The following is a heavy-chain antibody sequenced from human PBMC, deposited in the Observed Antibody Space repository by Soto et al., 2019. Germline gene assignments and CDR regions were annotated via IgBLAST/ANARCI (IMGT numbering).Heavy chain of an antibody. CDR3: ARGAVAGEIDD. D-gene: IGHD3-16*01. Sequence: EVQLVESGGGLVQPGGSLRLSCAASGFTFSSYDMHWVRQAPGKGLEWVSAIGTAGDTYYPGSVKGRFTISRENAKNSLYHQMNSLRAEGTAVYYCARGAVAGEIDDWGQGTLVTVSS. CDR2: IGTAGDT. V-gene: IGHV3-13*01. J-gene: IGHJ4*02. CDR1: GFTFSSYD.